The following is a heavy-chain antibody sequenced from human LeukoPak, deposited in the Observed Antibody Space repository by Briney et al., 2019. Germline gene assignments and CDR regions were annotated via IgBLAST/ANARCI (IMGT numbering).Heavy chain of an antibody. D-gene: IGHD1-20*01. CDR2: IKPDSGDT. CDR3: VRDIAITNFDY. Sequence: GASVKVSCKASGYTFSGYYIHWVRQAPGQGLEWMGLIKPDSGDTNYAQNFRGRVTMTRDTSITTAYMELNRLTSDDTAVYYCVRDIAITNFDYWGQGTLVTVSS. J-gene: IGHJ4*02. CDR1: GYTFSGYY. V-gene: IGHV1-2*02.